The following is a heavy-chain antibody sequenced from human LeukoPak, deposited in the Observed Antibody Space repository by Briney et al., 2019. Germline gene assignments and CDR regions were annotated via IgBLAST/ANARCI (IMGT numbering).Heavy chain of an antibody. D-gene: IGHD3-22*01. V-gene: IGHV3-74*01. CDR3: ARGAAYYSSTGFFDF. CDR1: GFTFSSYA. Sequence: GGSLRLSCAASGFTFSSYAMHWVRQAPGKGLVWVSRIEGDGRSASYADSVQGRFNILRDNAKNTLYLHMNSLRADDTAVYYCARGAAYYSSTGFFDFWGQGTLVTVSS. J-gene: IGHJ5*01. CDR2: IEGDGRSA.